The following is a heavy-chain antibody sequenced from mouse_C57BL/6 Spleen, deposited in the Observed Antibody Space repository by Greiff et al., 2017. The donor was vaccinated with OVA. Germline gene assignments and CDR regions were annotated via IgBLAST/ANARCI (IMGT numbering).Heavy chain of an antibody. CDR2: IYPRDGST. CDR1: GYTFTSYD. Sequence: QVQLQQSGPELVKPGASVKLSCKASGYTFTSYDINWVKQRPGQGLEWIGWIYPRDGSTTYNEKFKGQATLTVDTSSRTAYMGLHSLTSEDAAVYFRARRGNYFDYWGQGTTLTVSS. J-gene: IGHJ2*01. CDR3: ARRGNYFDY. V-gene: IGHV1-85*01.